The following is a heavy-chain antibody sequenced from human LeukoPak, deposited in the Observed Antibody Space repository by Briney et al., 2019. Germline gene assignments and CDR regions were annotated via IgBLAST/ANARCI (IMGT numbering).Heavy chain of an antibody. D-gene: IGHD5-12*01. V-gene: IGHV3-7*01. CDR1: GFIFRDFS. Sequence: PGGSLRLSCSVSGFIFRDFSMSWVRQAPGKGLEWVAKMNEYGSEIFYVDSVKGRFTISRDNGKNSLYLQMNRLRAEDTAVYYCARGPSGYHNTGGQGTLVTVSS. CDR3: ARGPSGYHNT. J-gene: IGHJ4*02. CDR2: MNEYGSEI.